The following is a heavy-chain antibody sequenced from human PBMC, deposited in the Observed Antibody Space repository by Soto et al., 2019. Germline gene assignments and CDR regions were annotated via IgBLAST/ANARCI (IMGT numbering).Heavy chain of an antibody. V-gene: IGHV3-23*01. Sequence: EVPLLESGGGLVQPGGSLRLSCTASGFTFSSYAMSWVRQAPGKGLEWVSAISGSGISTYYADSVKGRFTISRDNSKNTWYLQMNSLRAEDTAVYYCAKEGGYSSGWDRVDYWGQGTLVTVSS. J-gene: IGHJ4*02. CDR2: ISGSGIST. D-gene: IGHD6-19*01. CDR3: AKEGGYSSGWDRVDY. CDR1: GFTFSSYA.